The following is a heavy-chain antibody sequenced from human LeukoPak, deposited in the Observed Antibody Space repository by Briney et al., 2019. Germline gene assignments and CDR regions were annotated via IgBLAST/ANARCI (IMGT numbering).Heavy chain of an antibody. J-gene: IGHJ4*02. CDR1: GFTFSSYA. CDR2: ISGSGGST. CDR3: AKDGYCSSTSCYPAPY. V-gene: IGHV3-23*01. D-gene: IGHD2-2*01. Sequence: GGSLRLSCAASGFTFSSYAMSWVRQAPGKGLEWVSAISGSGGSTYYADSVKGRFTISRDNSKNTLYLQMNSPRAEDTAVYYCAKDGYCSSTSCYPAPYWGQGTLVTVSS.